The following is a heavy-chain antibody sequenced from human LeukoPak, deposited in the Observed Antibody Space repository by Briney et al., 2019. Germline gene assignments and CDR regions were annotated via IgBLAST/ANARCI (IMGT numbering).Heavy chain of an antibody. Sequence: SETLSLTCAVYGGSFSGYYWSWIRQPPGKGLEWIGEINHSGSTNYNPSLKSRVTISVDTSKNQFSLKLSSVTAADTAVYYCARGRGPYYYYYYMDVWGKGTTVTVSS. CDR1: GGSFSGYY. D-gene: IGHD3-10*01. J-gene: IGHJ6*03. V-gene: IGHV4-34*01. CDR2: INHSGST. CDR3: ARGRGPYYYYYYMDV.